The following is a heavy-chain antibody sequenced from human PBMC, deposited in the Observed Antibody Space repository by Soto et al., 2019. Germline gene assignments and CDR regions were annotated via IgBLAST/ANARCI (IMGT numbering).Heavy chain of an antibody. V-gene: IGHV4-31*03. CDR3: AREAGSGDYFAY. J-gene: IGHJ4*02. CDR2: IFYSGST. CDR1: GGSISSTGYF. Sequence: QVQLQESGPGLVKPSQTLSLTCTVSGGSISSTGYFWTWIRQHPGKSLELIGYIFYSGSTFHNPSLKSRVTISVDTSKNQFSLELSSVTAADTAVYYCAREAGSGDYFAYWGQGTLVTVSS. D-gene: IGHD1-26*01.